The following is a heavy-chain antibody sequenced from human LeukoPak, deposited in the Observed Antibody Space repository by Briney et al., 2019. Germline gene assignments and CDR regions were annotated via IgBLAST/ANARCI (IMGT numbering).Heavy chain of an antibody. V-gene: IGHV4-34*01. CDR3: ARGGYGSESFYNVISYY. D-gene: IGHD3-10*01. CDR2: XXDRGTT. Sequence: KTSETLSLTCAVYGGPFSGYFWXXXXXXXXXXXXXXXEXXDRGTTNYNPSLKGXXXXXVDTSKKHFFLQLTSVTAADTAVYYCARGGYGSESFYNVISYYWGQGTQITVSS. CDR1: GGPFSGYF. J-gene: IGHJ4*02.